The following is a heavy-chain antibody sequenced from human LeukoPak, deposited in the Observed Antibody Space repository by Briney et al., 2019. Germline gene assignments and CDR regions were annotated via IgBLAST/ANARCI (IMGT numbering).Heavy chain of an antibody. CDR1: GGSISSGGYY. V-gene: IGHV4-31*03. CDR2: IYYSGST. Sequence: SQTLSLTCTVPGGSISSGGYYWGWIRQHPGKGLEWIGYIYYSGSTYYNPSLKSRVTISVDTSKNQFSLKLSSVTAADTAVYYCARDQGFIDYWGPGTLVTVSS. J-gene: IGHJ4*02. CDR3: ARDQGFIDY.